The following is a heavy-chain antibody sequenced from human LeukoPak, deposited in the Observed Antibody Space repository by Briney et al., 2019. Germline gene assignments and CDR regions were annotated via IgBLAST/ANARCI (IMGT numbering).Heavy chain of an antibody. D-gene: IGHD1-14*01. CDR1: GGPLSGYY. Sequence: PSETLSLTCGVYGGPLSGYYWSWIRQPPGKGLEWIGEINHSGSTNYNPSLKSRVTISLDTSKNQFSLRQSSVTAAETAVYARARKRDRPTGPDFRAWGQGTLVTVSS. J-gene: IGHJ4*02. CDR3: ARKRDRPTGPDFRA. V-gene: IGHV4-34*01. CDR2: INHSGST.